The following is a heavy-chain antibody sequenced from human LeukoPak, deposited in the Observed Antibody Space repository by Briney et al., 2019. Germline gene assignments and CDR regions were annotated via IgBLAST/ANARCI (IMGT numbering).Heavy chain of an antibody. CDR2: IYHSGST. CDR1: GASITTYY. D-gene: IGHD3-22*01. V-gene: IGHV4-59*08. J-gene: IGHJ4*02. CDR3: ARQLYDSSGYPFDY. Sequence: SETLSLTCTVSGASITTYYWSWVRQPPGKGLEWVGYIYHSGSTKYNPSLKSRATISVDTSKNQFSLRLSSLTAADTPVYYCARQLYDSSGYPFDYWGQGTLVTVSS.